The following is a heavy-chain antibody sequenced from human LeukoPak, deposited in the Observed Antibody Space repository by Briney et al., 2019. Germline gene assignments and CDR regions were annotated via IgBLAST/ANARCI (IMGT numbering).Heavy chain of an antibody. CDR2: IRYDGSNK. CDR1: GFTFSSYG. J-gene: IGHJ4*02. Sequence: PGGSLRLSCAASGFTFSSYGMHWVRQAPGKGLEWVASIRYDGSNKCYADSVKGRFTISRDNSKNTLYLQMNSLRAEDTAVYYCAKGDSSGYHSYWGQGTLVTVSS. D-gene: IGHD3-22*01. CDR3: AKGDSSGYHSY. V-gene: IGHV3-30*02.